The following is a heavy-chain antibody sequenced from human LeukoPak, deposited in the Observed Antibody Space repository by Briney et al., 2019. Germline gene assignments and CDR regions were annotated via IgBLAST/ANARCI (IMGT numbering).Heavy chain of an antibody. CDR2: MNPNSGNT. V-gene: IGHV1-8*01. J-gene: IGHJ6*03. D-gene: IGHD5-12*01. CDR1: GYTFTSYD. Sequence: ASVKVSCKASGYTFTSYDINWVRQATGQGLEWMGWMNPNSGNTGYAQKFQGRVTMTRNTSISTAYMELSSLRYEDTAVYYCARGSRLRTYYYYYMDVWGKGTTVTISS. CDR3: ARGSRLRTYYYYYMDV.